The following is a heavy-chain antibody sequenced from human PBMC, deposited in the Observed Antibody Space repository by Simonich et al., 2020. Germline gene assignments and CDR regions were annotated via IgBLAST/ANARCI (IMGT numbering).Heavy chain of an antibody. CDR3: ARAIAAAGTPFDY. CDR1: GFTFSSYA. Sequence: QVQLVESGGGVVQPGRSLRLSCAASGFTFSSYAMHWVRQAPGKGLEWVAVISYDGSNKYYADSGKGRFTISRDNSKNTLYLQMNSLRAEDTAVYYCARAIAAAGTPFDYWGQGTLVTVSS. CDR2: ISYDGSNK. D-gene: IGHD6-13*01. V-gene: IGHV3-30*07. J-gene: IGHJ4*02.